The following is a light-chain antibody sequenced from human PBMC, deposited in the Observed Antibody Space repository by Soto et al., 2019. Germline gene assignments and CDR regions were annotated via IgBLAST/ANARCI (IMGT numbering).Light chain of an antibody. CDR3: AAWDDNLSGLYV. Sequence: VLTQSPSASGTPGHGGTISCSGSASTIGRNYVYWYQQLPGTAPKLLIYRNSQRPSGVPDRFSGSKSGTSASLAISGLRSEDEADYYCAAWDDNLSGLYVFGAGTKVTVL. CDR1: ASTIGRNY. CDR2: RNS. V-gene: IGLV1-47*01. J-gene: IGLJ1*01.